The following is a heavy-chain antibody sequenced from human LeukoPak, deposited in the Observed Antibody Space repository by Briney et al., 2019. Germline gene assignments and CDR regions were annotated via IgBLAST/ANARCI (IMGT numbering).Heavy chain of an antibody. V-gene: IGHV1-24*01. CDR1: GYTLTELS. CDR2: FDPEDGET. Sequence: ASVKVSCKVSGYTLTELSMHWVRQAPGKGLEWMGGFDPEDGETIYAQKFQGRVTMTEDTSTDTTYMELSSLRSEDTAVYYCATVWSHSYVISPYSSGPNWYFDLWGRGTLVTVSS. CDR3: ATVWSHSYVISPYSSGPNWYFDL. D-gene: IGHD3-3*01. J-gene: IGHJ2*01.